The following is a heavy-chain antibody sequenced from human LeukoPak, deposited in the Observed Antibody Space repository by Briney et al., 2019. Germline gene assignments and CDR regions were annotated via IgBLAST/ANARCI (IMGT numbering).Heavy chain of an antibody. CDR2: IKQDGSEK. CDR1: GCTFSSYW. J-gene: IGHJ4*02. V-gene: IGHV3-7*01. Sequence: GGSLRLSCAASGCTFSSYWMSWVRQAPGKGLEGVANIKQDGSEKYYVDSVKGRFTISRDNAKNSLYLQMNSLRAEDTAVYYCARFVGPGIAAAGDLDYWGQGTLVTVSS. D-gene: IGHD6-13*01. CDR3: ARFVGPGIAAAGDLDY.